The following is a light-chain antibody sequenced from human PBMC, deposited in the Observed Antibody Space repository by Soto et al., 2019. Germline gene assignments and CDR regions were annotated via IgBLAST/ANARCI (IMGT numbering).Light chain of an antibody. J-gene: IGKJ1*01. CDR1: QSISSW. V-gene: IGKV1-5*03. Sequence: DIQMTQSPSTLSASVGDRVTITCRASQSISSWLAWYQQKPGKAPNLLIYKASSLEIGVPSRFSGSGSGTEFTLTISGLQPDDFANYSCQQYNSYSSWTFGQGTKVDIK. CDR2: KAS. CDR3: QQYNSYSSWT.